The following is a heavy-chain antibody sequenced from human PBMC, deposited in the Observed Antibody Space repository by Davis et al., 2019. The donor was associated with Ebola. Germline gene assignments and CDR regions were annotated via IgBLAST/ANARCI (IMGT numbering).Heavy chain of an antibody. V-gene: IGHV1-18*01. J-gene: IGHJ3*02. D-gene: IGHD3-9*01. Sequence: ASVKVSCKASGYTFTSYGISWVRQAPGQGLEWMGWISAYNGNTNYAQKLQGRVTMTTDTSTSTVYMELSSLRSEDTAVYYCARRFAWKRDDAFDIWGQGTMVTVSS. CDR1: GYTFTSYG. CDR3: ARRFAWKRDDAFDI. CDR2: ISAYNGNT.